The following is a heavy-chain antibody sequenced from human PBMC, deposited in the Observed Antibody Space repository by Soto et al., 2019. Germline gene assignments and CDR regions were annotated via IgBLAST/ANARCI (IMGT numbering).Heavy chain of an antibody. Sequence: SVKVSCKASGYTFTSYAMHWVRQAPGQRLEWMGWINAGNGNTKYSQKFQGRVTITRDTSASTAYMELSSLRSEDTAVYYCARGGSYYGNAFDIWGQGTMVTVSS. J-gene: IGHJ3*02. V-gene: IGHV1-3*01. D-gene: IGHD1-26*01. CDR3: ARGGSYYGNAFDI. CDR1: GYTFTSYA. CDR2: INAGNGNT.